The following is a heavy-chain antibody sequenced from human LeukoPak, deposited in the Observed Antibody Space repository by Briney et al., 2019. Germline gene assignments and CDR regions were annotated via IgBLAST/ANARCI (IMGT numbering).Heavy chain of an antibody. V-gene: IGHV4-59*01. Sequence: SETLSLTCTVSGGSISSYYWSWIRQPPGKGLEWIGYIYYSGSTNYNPSLKSRVTISVDTSKNQFSLKLSSVTAADTAVYYCARVIRGYSVDYWGQGTLVTVSS. J-gene: IGHJ4*02. CDR1: GGSISSYY. D-gene: IGHD5-18*01. CDR3: ARVIRGYSVDY. CDR2: IYYSGST.